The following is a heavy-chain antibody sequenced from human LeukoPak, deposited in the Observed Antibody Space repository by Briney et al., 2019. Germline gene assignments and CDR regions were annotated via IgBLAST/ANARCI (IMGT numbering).Heavy chain of an antibody. CDR3: AKGGSITIFGAPPADY. CDR2: ISGSGGST. V-gene: IGHV3-23*01. D-gene: IGHD3-3*01. Sequence: GGSLRLSCAASGFTFSSYAMSWVRQAPGKGLEWVSAISGSGGSTYYADSVKGRFTISRDNSKNTLYLQMNSLRAEDTAVYYCAKGGSITIFGAPPADYWGQGTLVTVSS. CDR1: GFTFSSYA. J-gene: IGHJ4*02.